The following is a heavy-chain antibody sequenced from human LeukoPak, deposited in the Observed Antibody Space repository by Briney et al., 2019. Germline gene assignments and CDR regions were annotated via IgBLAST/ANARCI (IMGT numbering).Heavy chain of an antibody. Sequence: GASVKVSCKASGYTFTSYGISWVRQAPGQGLEWMGWISAYNGNTNYAQKLQGRVTMTIDTSTSTAYMELRSLRSDDTAVYYCARDKAVTTELTQYFQHWGQGTLVTVSS. CDR3: ARDKAVTTELTQYFQH. CDR1: GYTFTSYG. D-gene: IGHD4-11*01. V-gene: IGHV1-18*01. J-gene: IGHJ1*01. CDR2: ISAYNGNT.